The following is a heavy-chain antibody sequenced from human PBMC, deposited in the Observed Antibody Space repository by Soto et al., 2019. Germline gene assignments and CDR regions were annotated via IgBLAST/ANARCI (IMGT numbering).Heavy chain of an antibody. CDR2: ISWNSGSI. Sequence: PGGSLRLSCAASGVTFDDYAMHWVRQAPGKGLEWVSGISWNSGSIGYADSVKGRFTISRDNAKNSLYLQMNSLRAEDTALYYCAKVHYYDSSGYDYWGQGTLVTVSS. V-gene: IGHV3-9*01. CDR3: AKVHYYDSSGYDY. D-gene: IGHD3-22*01. J-gene: IGHJ4*02. CDR1: GVTFDDYA.